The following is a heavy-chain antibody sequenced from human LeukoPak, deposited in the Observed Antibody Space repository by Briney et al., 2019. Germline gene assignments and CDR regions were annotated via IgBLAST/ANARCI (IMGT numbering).Heavy chain of an antibody. V-gene: IGHV3-48*01. CDR1: GFTFSSYS. D-gene: IGHD6-19*01. J-gene: IGHJ4*02. Sequence: GGSLRLSCAASGFTFSSYSMNWVRQAPGEGLEWVSYISSSSSTIYYADSVKGRFTISRDNAKNSLYLQMNSLRAEDTAVYYCASEAGYSSGWYLIDYWGQGTLVTVSS. CDR2: ISSSSSTI. CDR3: ASEAGYSSGWYLIDY.